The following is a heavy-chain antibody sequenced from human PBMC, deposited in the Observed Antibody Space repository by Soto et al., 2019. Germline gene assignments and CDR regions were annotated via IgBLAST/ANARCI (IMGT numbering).Heavy chain of an antibody. CDR2: MNPNSGNT. V-gene: IGHV1-8*01. D-gene: IGHD6-13*01. CDR3: ARERSAAGTGWFDP. Sequence: QVQLVQSGAEVKKSGASVKVSCKASGYTFTSYDINWVRQATGQGLEWMGWMNPNSGNTGYAQKFQCRVTMTRKTSKRTAYMELSSLRYEDTAVYYCARERSAAGTGWFDPWGQGTLVTVSS. J-gene: IGHJ5*02. CDR1: GYTFTSYD.